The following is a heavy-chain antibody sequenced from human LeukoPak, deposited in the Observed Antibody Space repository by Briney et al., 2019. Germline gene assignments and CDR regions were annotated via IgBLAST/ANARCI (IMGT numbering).Heavy chain of an antibody. CDR3: VRYRLGAAADYFDY. V-gene: IGHV4-61*01. CDR2: FYYSRRT. D-gene: IGHD6-13*01. J-gene: IGHJ4*02. CDR1: VGSLCIGRYY. Sequence: SETLSLTCTVSVGSLCIGRYYCRSIRQPPRNVLEWIRYFYYSRRTNYNPSLESRVNISVDTSKNQFSLMLSSVTAADTAVYYCVRYRLGAAADYFDYWGQGTLVTVSS.